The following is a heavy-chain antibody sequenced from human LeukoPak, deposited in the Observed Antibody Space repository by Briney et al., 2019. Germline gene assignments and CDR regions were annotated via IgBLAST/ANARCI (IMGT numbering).Heavy chain of an antibody. Sequence: SVKVSCKASGGTFSSYAISWVRQAPGQGLDWMGGIIPIFGTANYAQKFQGRVTITADESTSTAYMELSSLRSEDTAVYYCARVCASCYDSSGYYFPYWGQGTLVTVSS. D-gene: IGHD3-22*01. CDR2: IIPIFGTA. CDR1: GGTFSSYA. CDR3: ARVCASCYDSSGYYFPY. J-gene: IGHJ4*02. V-gene: IGHV1-69*01.